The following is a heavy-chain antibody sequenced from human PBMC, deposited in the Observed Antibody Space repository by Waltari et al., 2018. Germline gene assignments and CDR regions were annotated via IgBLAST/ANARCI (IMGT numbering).Heavy chain of an antibody. CDR2: ISYDGSNE. J-gene: IGHJ4*02. CDR1: GFIFTLFG. V-gene: IGHV3-30*02. Sequence: QVHLVESGGGVVQPGGSLRLSCAAPGFIFTLFGMHWVRRAPGKVLEWLFFISYDGSNENYAASVKGRFTMSRDNSKKMLYVQMNNLRAEDSAVYYCVKGNEIDYWGQGTLVTVSS. CDR3: VKGNEIDY. D-gene: IGHD1-1*01.